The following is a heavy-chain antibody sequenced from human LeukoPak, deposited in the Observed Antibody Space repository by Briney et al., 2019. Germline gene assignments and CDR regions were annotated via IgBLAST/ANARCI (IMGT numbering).Heavy chain of an antibody. V-gene: IGHV5-51*01. Sequence: GESLKGSWKGSGYSLNNYWNGWVRQMPGKGLEWMGIIYPGDSDARYSPSFQGQVTISADKSVSTAHPQWSSLKASDTAIYYCARYRDYYGTRSTPCGFAYWGQGCLVTVSS. CDR3: ARYRDYYGTRSTPCGFAY. CDR1: GYSLNNYW. CDR2: IYPGDSDA. D-gene: IGHD3-10*01. J-gene: IGHJ4*02.